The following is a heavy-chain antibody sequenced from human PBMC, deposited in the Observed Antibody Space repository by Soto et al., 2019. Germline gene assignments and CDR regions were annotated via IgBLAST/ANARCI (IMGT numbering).Heavy chain of an antibody. CDR1: GYTFSAYW. V-gene: IGHV5-51*01. Sequence: GESLKISCKGSGYTFSAYWIGWVRQMPGKGLEWMGIIYPGDSDIRYSPSFQGQVTFSADKSINTAYVQWSSLKASDNAIYYCVRCSYDYNRGSYHAGHWGQGTLVTVSS. CDR2: IYPGDSDI. J-gene: IGHJ1*01. D-gene: IGHD3-16*02. CDR3: VRCSYDYNRGSYHAGH.